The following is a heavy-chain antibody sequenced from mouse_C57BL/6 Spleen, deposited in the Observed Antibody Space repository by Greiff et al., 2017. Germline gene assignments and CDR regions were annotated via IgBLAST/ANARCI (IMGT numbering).Heavy chain of an antibody. Sequence: VHVKQSGPELVKPGASVKISCKASGYSFTDYNMNWVKQSNGKSLEWIGVINPNYGTTSYNQKFKGKATLTVDQSSSTAYMQLNSLTSEDSAVYYCARLDSSGPGAMDYWGQGTSVTVSS. D-gene: IGHD3-2*02. CDR1: GYSFTDYN. CDR2: INPNYGTT. J-gene: IGHJ4*01. CDR3: ARLDSSGPGAMDY. V-gene: IGHV1-39*01.